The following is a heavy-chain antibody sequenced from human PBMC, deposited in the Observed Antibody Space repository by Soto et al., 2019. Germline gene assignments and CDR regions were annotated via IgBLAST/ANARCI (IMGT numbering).Heavy chain of an antibody. CDR2: SNPEEGET. D-gene: IGHD2-15*01. CDR1: PYTVTEFP. Sequence: QVQVVQSGAEVRKPGASVKLSCKVPPYTVTEFPIHWMRQAPGKGLEWMGGSNPEEGETLFAQKFQGRVTMTEDPSTDTVYMELISLRSEDTALYYCAIGGRAAEFDYWGQGTLVTVSS. V-gene: IGHV1-24*01. CDR3: AIGGRAAEFDY. J-gene: IGHJ4*02.